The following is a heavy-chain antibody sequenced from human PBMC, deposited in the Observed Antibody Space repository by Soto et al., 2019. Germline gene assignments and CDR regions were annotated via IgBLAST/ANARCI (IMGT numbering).Heavy chain of an antibody. CDR3: ARDKITGLFDY. V-gene: IGHV4-4*02. J-gene: IGHJ4*02. D-gene: IGHD2-8*02. CDR1: GGSISSSNW. Sequence: SETLSLTCAVSGGSISSSNWWSWVRQPPGRGLEWIGEINHSGSTNYNPSLKSRVTISVDTSKNQFSLKLTSVTAADTAVYYCARDKITGLFDYWGQGTLVTVSS. CDR2: INHSGST.